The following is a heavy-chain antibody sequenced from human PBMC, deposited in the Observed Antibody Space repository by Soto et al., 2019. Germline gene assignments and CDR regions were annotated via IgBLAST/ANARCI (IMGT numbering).Heavy chain of an antibody. CDR3: ARVRLTGYYGYYYGMDV. V-gene: IGHV3-66*01. J-gene: IGHJ6*02. CDR2: IYSGGST. D-gene: IGHD3-9*01. Sequence: EVQLVESGGGLVQPGGSLRLSCAASGFTVSSNYMSWVRQAPGKGLEWVSVIYSGGSTYYADSVKGRFTISRDNSKNTLYLQMNSQRAEDTAVYYCARVRLTGYYGYYYGMDVWGQGTTVTVFS. CDR1: GFTVSSNY.